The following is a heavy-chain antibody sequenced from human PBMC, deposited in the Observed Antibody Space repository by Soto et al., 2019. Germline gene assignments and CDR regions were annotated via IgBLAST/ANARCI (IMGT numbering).Heavy chain of an antibody. CDR2: ISYDGSNK. D-gene: IGHD2-21*02. Sequence: GGSLRLSCAASGFTFSSYGMHWVRQAPGKGLEWVAVISYDGSNKYYADSVKGRFTISRDNSKNTLYLQMNSLRAEDTAVYYCAKERMVTFQFDPWGQGTLVTVSS. CDR1: GFTFSSYG. V-gene: IGHV3-30*18. J-gene: IGHJ5*02. CDR3: AKERMVTFQFDP.